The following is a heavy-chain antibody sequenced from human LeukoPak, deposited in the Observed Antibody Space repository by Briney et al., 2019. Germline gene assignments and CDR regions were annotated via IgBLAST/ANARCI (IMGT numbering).Heavy chain of an antibody. Sequence: PGGSLRLSCAASGFTFSSHAMSWVRQAPGKGLEWVSAISGSGGSIYYADSVKGRFTISRDNSKHTLYLQMNGLRAEDTAVYYCAEASIATAGILDYWGQGTLVTVSP. D-gene: IGHD6-13*01. CDR3: AEASIATAGILDY. CDR2: ISGSGGSI. V-gene: IGHV3-23*01. CDR1: GFTFSSHA. J-gene: IGHJ4*02.